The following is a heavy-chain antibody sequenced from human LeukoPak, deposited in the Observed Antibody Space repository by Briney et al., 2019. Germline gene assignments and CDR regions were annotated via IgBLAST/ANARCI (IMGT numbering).Heavy chain of an antibody. J-gene: IGHJ5*02. CDR2: ISGSGDTI. CDR1: GFTFSSYW. CDR3: ARAPLVLQYRWWFDP. V-gene: IGHV3-48*04. Sequence: GGSLRLSCAASGFTFSSYWMSWVRQAPGKGLEWISYISGSGDTIYYADSVKGRFTISRDNAKNSLYLQMNSLRAEDTAVYHCARAPLVLQYRWWFDPWGQGTLVAVTS. D-gene: IGHD5-24*01.